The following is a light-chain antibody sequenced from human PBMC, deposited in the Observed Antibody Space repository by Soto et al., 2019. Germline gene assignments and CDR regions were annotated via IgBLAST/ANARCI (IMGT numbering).Light chain of an antibody. CDR2: GAS. V-gene: IGKV3-15*01. CDR1: QSVSSN. CDR3: QQYNNWPPWT. Sequence: EIVMTQSPATLSVSPGERATLSCRASQSVSSNLAWYQQKPGQAPRLLIYGASTRATGIPASFSGSGSGTEFTPTISSLQSEDFAVYYRQQYNNWPPWTFGQGTKVEIK. J-gene: IGKJ1*01.